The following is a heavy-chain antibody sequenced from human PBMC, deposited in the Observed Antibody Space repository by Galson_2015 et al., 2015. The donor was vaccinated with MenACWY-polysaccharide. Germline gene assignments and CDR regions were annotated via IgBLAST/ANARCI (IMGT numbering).Heavy chain of an antibody. Sequence: SLRLSCAASGFPFRGSWMTWIRQTPGKGLEWVATINQGGTEKYYVDSVEGRFTVSRDNAENSLYLQMNSLRAEDTAVYYCARARSWSGYCAFDFWGQGTMVTVSS. CDR2: INQGGTEK. J-gene: IGHJ3*01. CDR1: GFPFRGSW. D-gene: IGHD3-3*01. CDR3: ARARSWSGYCAFDF. V-gene: IGHV3-7*01.